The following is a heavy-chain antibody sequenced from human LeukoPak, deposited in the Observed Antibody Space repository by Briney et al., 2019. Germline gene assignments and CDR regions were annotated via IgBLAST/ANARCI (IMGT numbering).Heavy chain of an antibody. CDR3: ARPHYGSGSSWFDP. CDR1: GYTFTSYA. D-gene: IGHD3-10*01. CDR2: INTNTGNP. Sequence: ASVKVSCKASGYTFTSYAMNWVRQAPGQGLEWMGWINTNTGNPTYAQGFTGRFVFSLDTSVSTAYLQISSLKAEDTAVYYCARPHYGSGSSWFDPWGQGTLVTVSS. V-gene: IGHV7-4-1*02. J-gene: IGHJ5*02.